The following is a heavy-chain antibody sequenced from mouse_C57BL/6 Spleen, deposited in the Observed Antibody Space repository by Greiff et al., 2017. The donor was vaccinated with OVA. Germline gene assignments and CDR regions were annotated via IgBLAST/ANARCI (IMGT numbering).Heavy chain of an antibody. D-gene: IGHD4-1*01. Sequence: EVNLVESGGGLVKPGGSLKLSCAASGFTFSDYGMHWVRQAPEKGLEWVAYISSGSSTIYYADTVKGRFTISRDNAKNTLFLQMTSLRAEDTAVYYGARGDWDGWGQGTTLTVSS. CDR1: GFTFSDYG. CDR3: ARGDWDG. CDR2: ISSGSSTI. V-gene: IGHV5-17*01. J-gene: IGHJ2*01.